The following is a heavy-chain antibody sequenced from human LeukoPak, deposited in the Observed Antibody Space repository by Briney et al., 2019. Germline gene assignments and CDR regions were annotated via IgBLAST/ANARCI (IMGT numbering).Heavy chain of an antibody. J-gene: IGHJ4*02. CDR2: IIPSFGIP. D-gene: IGHD5-18*01. CDR1: GGTFNNYN. CDR3: AREGDTVMARRYFDY. Sequence: SVKVSCKASGGTFNNYNINWVRQAPGQGLEWMGTIIPSFGIPSYAEKFKGRVTITADKSTSAAYMELSSLRSEDTAVYYCAREGDTVMARRYFDYWGQGTLVTVSS. V-gene: IGHV1-69*04.